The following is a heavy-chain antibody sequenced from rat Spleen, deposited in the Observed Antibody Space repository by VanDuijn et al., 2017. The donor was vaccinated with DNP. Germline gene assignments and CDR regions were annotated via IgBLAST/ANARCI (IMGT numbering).Heavy chain of an antibody. CDR3: SSGGPNMVQGNWFAY. CDR2: INTGGGNT. J-gene: IGHJ3*01. D-gene: IGHD1-11*01. V-gene: IGHV5S23*01. Sequence: EVQLVESGGGLIQPGRSLKLSCTASGFTFRNYDMAWVRQAPTKGLEWVASINTGGGNTYYRDFVKGRCTISRDNAKSTLYLQMDSLRSEDTAMYYCSSGGPNMVQGNWFAYWGQGTLVTVSS. CDR1: GFTFRNYD.